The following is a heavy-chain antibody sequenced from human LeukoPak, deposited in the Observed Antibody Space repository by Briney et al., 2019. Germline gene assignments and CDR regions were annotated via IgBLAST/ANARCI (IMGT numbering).Heavy chain of an antibody. V-gene: IGHV3-23*01. CDR3: AKGMRQFDY. Sequence: GGSLRLSCAASGITFSNYVMSWVRQAPGKGLEWVSGISGSGGSTYYADSVKGRLTISRDNSKNTLYLQMNSLRAEDTAVYYCAKGMRQFDYWGQGTLVTVSS. J-gene: IGHJ4*02. CDR2: ISGSGGST. CDR1: GITFSNYV.